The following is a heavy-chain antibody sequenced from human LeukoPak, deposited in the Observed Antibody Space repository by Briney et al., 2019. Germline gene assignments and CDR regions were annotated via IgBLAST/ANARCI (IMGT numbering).Heavy chain of an antibody. CDR2: IHYSGRT. Sequence: PSETLSLTCTVSGGSIGSNYWSWVRQPPGKGLEWIGYIHYSGRTNYNPSLKSRVTISVDTSKNQFSLKLSSVTAADTAVYYCATEVAPSDHYYYYGMDVWGQGTTVTVSS. J-gene: IGHJ6*02. V-gene: IGHV4-59*01. CDR1: GGSIGSNY. D-gene: IGHD5-12*01. CDR3: ATEVAPSDHYYYYGMDV.